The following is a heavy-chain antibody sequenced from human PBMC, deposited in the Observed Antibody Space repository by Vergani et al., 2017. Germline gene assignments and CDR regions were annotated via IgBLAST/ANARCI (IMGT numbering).Heavy chain of an antibody. V-gene: IGHV4-59*01. CDR2: IYYSGST. CDR3: ARGEKYSSWDYYYYYMDV. D-gene: IGHD6-6*01. CDR1: GGSISSYY. J-gene: IGHJ6*03. Sequence: QVQLQESGPGLVKPSETLSLTCTVSGGSISSYYWSWIRQPQGKGLEWIGYIYYSGSTNYNPSLKSRVTISVDTSKNQFSLKLSSVTAADTAVYYCARGEKYSSWDYYYYYMDVWGKGTTVTVSS.